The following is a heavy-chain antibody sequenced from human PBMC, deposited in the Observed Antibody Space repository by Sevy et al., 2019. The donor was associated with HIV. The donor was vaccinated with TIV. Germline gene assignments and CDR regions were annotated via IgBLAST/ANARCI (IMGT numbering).Heavy chain of an antibody. V-gene: IGHV3-48*02. J-gene: IGHJ4*02. CDR3: ARERGGDYSHVPQPWDY. CDR1: GFTFSSYS. D-gene: IGHD4-17*01. Sequence: GESLKISCAASGFTFSSYSMNWVRQAPGKGLEWVSYISSSSSTIYYADSVKGRFTISRDNAKNSLYLQMNSLRDEDTAVYYCARERGGDYSHVPQPWDYWGQGTLVTVSS. CDR2: ISSSSSTI.